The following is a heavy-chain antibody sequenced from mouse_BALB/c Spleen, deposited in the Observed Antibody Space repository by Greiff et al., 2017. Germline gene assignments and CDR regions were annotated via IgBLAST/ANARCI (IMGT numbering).Heavy chain of an antibody. CDR2: IDTSDSYT. V-gene: IGHV1-69*01. CDR1: GYTFTDYW. Sequence: QVQLQQPGAELVMPGASVKMSCKASGYTFTDYWMHWVKQRPGQGLEWIGAIDTSDSYTSYNQKFKGKATLTVDESSSTAYMQLSSLTSEDSAVYYCARQYYGSHAMDYWGQGTSVTVSS. D-gene: IGHD1-1*01. J-gene: IGHJ4*01. CDR3: ARQYYGSHAMDY.